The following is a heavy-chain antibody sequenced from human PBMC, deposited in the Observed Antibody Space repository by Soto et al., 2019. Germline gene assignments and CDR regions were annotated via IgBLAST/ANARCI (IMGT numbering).Heavy chain of an antibody. CDR1: GFSFSSYY. D-gene: IGHD2-21*01. CDR2: IKPDGSEK. J-gene: IGHJ4*02. CDR3: ARDLVAGSTDY. Sequence: EVHLVESGGGLVQPGGSLRLSCAASGFSFSSYYMSWVRQAPGKGLEWVANIKPDGSEKYYVDSVKGRFTISRDNAKNSLYLQMTSLRAEDTAVYYCARDLVAGSTDYWGQGTLVTVSS. V-gene: IGHV3-7*01.